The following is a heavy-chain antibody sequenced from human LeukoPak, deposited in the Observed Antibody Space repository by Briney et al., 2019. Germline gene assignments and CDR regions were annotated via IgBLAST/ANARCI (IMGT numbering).Heavy chain of an antibody. V-gene: IGHV1-46*01. D-gene: IGHD6-19*01. CDR3: ASYRLAVAGTFGPEDFQH. CDR2: INPSGGST. CDR1: GYTFTSYY. J-gene: IGHJ1*01. Sequence: ASVKVSCKASGYTFTSYYMHWVRQAPGQGLEWMGIINPSGGSTSYAQKFQGRVTMTRDTSTSTVYMELSSLRSEDTAVYYCASYRLAVAGTFGPEDFQHWGQGTLVTVSS.